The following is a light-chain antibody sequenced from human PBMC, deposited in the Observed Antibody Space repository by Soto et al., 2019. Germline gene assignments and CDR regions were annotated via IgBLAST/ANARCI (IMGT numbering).Light chain of an antibody. CDR1: QSISNW. J-gene: IGKJ4*01. CDR2: HAS. Sequence: IQLTQSPSTLPASVGDRVTLTCRASQSISNWLAWYQQKPGTAPKLLIYHASILETAVPSRFSGNGSGTEFTLTISSLQPGDAASYYCQKYNSAPITFGGGTKVDIK. V-gene: IGKV1-5*01. CDR3: QKYNSAPIT.